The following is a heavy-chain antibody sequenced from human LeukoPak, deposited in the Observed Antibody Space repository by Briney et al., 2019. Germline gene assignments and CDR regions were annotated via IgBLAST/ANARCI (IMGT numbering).Heavy chain of an antibody. Sequence: GGSLRLSCAASGFTFSSYEMNWVRQAPGKGLEWVSYISSSGSTIYYADSVKGRFTISSDNAKNSLYLQMNSLRAEDTAVYYCARTQASIGVVVAATIGWFDPWGQGTLVTVSS. V-gene: IGHV3-48*03. D-gene: IGHD2-15*01. CDR2: ISSSGSTI. CDR3: ARTQASIGVVVAATIGWFDP. CDR1: GFTFSSYE. J-gene: IGHJ5*02.